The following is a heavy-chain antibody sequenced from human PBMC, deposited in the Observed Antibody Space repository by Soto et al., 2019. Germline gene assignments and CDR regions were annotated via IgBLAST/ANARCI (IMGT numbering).Heavy chain of an antibody. J-gene: IGHJ4*02. D-gene: IGHD3-3*01. V-gene: IGHV1-69*01. CDR1: GGTFSSYA. CDR2: IIPIFGTA. Sequence: QVPLVQSGAEVKKPGSSVKVSCKASGGTFSSYAISWVRQAPGQGLEWMGGIIPIFGTANYAQKFQGRVTITADESTSTAYMELSSLRSEDTAVYYCARGLRNYDFWSGYRYLFDYWGQGTLVTVSS. CDR3: ARGLRNYDFWSGYRYLFDY.